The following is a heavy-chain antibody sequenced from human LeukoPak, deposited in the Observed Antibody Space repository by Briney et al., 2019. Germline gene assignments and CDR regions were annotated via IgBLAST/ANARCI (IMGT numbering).Heavy chain of an antibody. Sequence: ASVKVSFKTSGYTFSIYGVSWVRQAPGQGLEWMSWISPYNGNTNYAQKLQGRVTLTTDTSTSTAYMELRSLRSDDTAVYYCARHYYGSGSPDYYYYGMDVWGQGTTVTVSS. CDR1: GYTFSIYG. V-gene: IGHV1-18*01. D-gene: IGHD3-10*01. J-gene: IGHJ6*02. CDR2: ISPYNGNT. CDR3: ARHYYGSGSPDYYYYGMDV.